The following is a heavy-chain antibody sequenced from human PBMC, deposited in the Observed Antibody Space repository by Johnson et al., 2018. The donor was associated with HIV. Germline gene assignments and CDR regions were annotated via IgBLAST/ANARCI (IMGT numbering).Heavy chain of an antibody. CDR2: INWSGDST. Sequence: VQLVESGGGVVQPGGSLTLSCAASGFTFDDYGMSWVRQGPGKGLEWVTGINWSGDSTEYADSVKGRFTVSRDNARNSLYLQINGLRAEDTAFYYCARGKGAAAGLDAFDIWGQGTMVTVSS. V-gene: IGHV3-20*04. D-gene: IGHD6-13*01. CDR1: GFTFDDYG. CDR3: ARGKGAAAGLDAFDI. J-gene: IGHJ3*02.